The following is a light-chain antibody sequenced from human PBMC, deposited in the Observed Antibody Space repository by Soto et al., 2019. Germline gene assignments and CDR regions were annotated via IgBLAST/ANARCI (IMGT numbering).Light chain of an antibody. CDR3: QQYKSFLGT. J-gene: IGKJ1*01. CDR2: KAS. Sequence: DIQMTQSPSTLSASVGDRVTITCRASQSLSSWVAWYQQKPGKAPNLLITKASTLESGVPSRFSGSGTGTEFTLTINSLQPDDFATYYCQQYKSFLGTFGQGTKVEIK. V-gene: IGKV1-5*03. CDR1: QSLSSW.